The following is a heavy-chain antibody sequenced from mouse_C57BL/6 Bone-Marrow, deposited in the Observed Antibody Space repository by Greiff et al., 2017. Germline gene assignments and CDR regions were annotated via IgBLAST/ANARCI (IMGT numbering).Heavy chain of an antibody. D-gene: IGHD2-10*01. CDR1: GYSFTGYY. CDR3: ARESYLLSFAY. CDR2: INPSTGGT. Sequence: VQLKESGPELVKPGASVKLSCKASGYSFTGYYMHWVKQSPEKSLEWIGEINPSTGGTAYNQKFQAKATLTVDKTSSTAYMQVKSLTSELSAVYYCARESYLLSFAYWGQGTLVAVSA. V-gene: IGHV1-42*01. J-gene: IGHJ3*01.